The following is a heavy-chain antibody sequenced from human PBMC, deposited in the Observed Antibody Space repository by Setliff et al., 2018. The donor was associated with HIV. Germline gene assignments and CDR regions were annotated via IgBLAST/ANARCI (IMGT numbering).Heavy chain of an antibody. Sequence: SETLSLTCTVSGGSISSSDYYWSWIRQHPGKGLEWIGYIYYSGSTYYNPSLKSRITISVDTSQNQFSLKLGSVTAADTAIYYCATKPRPIVVVPAATYWHFDLRGRGTLVIVSS. CDR3: ATKPRPIVVVPAATYWHFDL. V-gene: IGHV4-31*03. J-gene: IGHJ2*01. CDR2: IYYSGST. CDR1: GGSISSSDYY. D-gene: IGHD2-2*01.